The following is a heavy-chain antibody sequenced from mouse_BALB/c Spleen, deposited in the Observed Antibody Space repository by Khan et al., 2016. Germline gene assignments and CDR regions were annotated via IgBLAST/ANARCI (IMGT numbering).Heavy chain of an antibody. CDR3: GRGDY. V-gene: IGHV5-17*02. CDR1: GFTFSSFG. CDR2: ITSGSSAI. Sequence: EVELVESGGGLVQPGGSRTLSCAASGFTFSSFGMHWVRQPPAKGLQWIAFITSGSSAINYAATVKGRFTVSRDNPKNTLFLQMSSRRTEDTAKYYCGRGDYWGEGTTLTVSS. J-gene: IGHJ2*01.